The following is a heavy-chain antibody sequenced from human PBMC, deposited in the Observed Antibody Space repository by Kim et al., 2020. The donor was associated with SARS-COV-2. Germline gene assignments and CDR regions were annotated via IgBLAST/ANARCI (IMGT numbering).Heavy chain of an antibody. CDR1: GLPFSNVW. CDR2: IKSKTDGEAT. D-gene: IGHD6-13*01. J-gene: IGHJ4*02. CDR3: TTLISAAGRGY. Sequence: GGSLRLSCAASGLPFSNVWMSCVRQAPGRGLEWVGRIKSKTDGEATDYAAPVKGRFTMSRDDSKNTLHLQMNSLETEDTGFYYCTTLISAAGRGYWGQGT. V-gene: IGHV3-15*01.